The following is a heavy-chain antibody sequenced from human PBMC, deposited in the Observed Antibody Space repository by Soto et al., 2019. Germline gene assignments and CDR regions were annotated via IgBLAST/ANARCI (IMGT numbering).Heavy chain of an antibody. Sequence: PGGSLRLSCAASGVTFSSYAMAWVRQAPGKGLEWVSSISGSGDRTYYADSVKGRFTISRDNSKNTLSLQMNRLRAEDTALYYCARGPYTSSSEWFDPWGQGTLVTVSS. CDR3: ARGPYTSSSEWFDP. V-gene: IGHV3-23*01. CDR2: ISGSGDRT. D-gene: IGHD6-6*01. CDR1: GVTFSSYA. J-gene: IGHJ5*02.